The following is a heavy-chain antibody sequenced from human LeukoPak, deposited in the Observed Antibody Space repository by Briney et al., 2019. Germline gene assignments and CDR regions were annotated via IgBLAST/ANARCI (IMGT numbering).Heavy chain of an antibody. CDR3: ARNVDYGDYVDY. J-gene: IGHJ4*02. Sequence: PSETLSLTRAVSGYSISSGYYWGWIRQPPGKGLEWIGSIYHSGRTYYNPSLKSRVTISVDTSKNPFSLKLSSVTAADTAVYYCARNVDYGDYVDYWGQGTLVTVSS. CDR1: GYSISSGYY. D-gene: IGHD4-17*01. V-gene: IGHV4-38-2*01. CDR2: IYHSGRT.